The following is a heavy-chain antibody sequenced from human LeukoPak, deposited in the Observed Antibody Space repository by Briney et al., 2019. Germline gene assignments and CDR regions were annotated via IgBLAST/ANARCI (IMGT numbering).Heavy chain of an antibody. V-gene: IGHV3-74*01. J-gene: IGHJ4*02. D-gene: IGHD5-24*01. Sequence: PGGSLRLSCAASGFTFSSYWMHWVRQAPGKGLVWLSRINTDGSSTTYADSVKGRFTFSRDNAKNTLYLQMNSLRAEDTAVYYCARDRGDGYTAFDYWGQGTLVTVSS. CDR3: ARDRGDGYTAFDY. CDR2: INTDGSST. CDR1: GFTFSSYW.